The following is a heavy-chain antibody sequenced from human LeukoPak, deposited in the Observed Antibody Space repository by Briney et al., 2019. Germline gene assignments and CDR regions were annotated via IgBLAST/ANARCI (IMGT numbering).Heavy chain of an antibody. CDR1: GFTFSSYG. D-gene: IGHD5-12*01. V-gene: IGHV3-30*18. Sequence: PGGSLRLSCAASGFTFSSYGMHWVRQAPGKGLEWVAVISYDGSNKYYADSVKGRFTISRDNSKNTLYLQMNSLRAEDTAVYYCAKALPIDSGYDWWPLDYWGQGTLVTVSS. CDR2: ISYDGSNK. CDR3: AKALPIDSGYDWWPLDY. J-gene: IGHJ4*02.